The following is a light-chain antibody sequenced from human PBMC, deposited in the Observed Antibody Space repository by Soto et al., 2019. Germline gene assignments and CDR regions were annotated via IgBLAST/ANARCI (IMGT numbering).Light chain of an antibody. CDR1: SSNIGAGYH. CDR2: NDN. CDR3: QAYDDRLKVVV. J-gene: IGLJ2*01. Sequence: QSVLTQPPSVSGAPGQRVTIPCTGSSSNIGAGYHVSWYQQFPGTAPKLIIYNDNHRPSGVPDRLSASKSGTSVSLAITGLQAEDEADYYCQAYDDRLKVVVFGGGTKLTVL. V-gene: IGLV1-40*01.